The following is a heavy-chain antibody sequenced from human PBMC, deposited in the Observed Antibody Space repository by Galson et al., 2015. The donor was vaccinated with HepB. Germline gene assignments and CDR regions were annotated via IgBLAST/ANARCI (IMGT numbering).Heavy chain of an antibody. CDR2: ISGKGGTT. V-gene: IGHV3-23*01. CDR1: GFTFNTYA. D-gene: IGHD1-26*01. J-gene: IGHJ4*02. Sequence: SLRLSCAASGFTFNTYAVAWVRQAPGKGLEWVSVISGKGGTTYFADSLKGRYTISKDNSKNTLYLQMSNLRAEDTAVYYCACSGSLRRADYWGQGTLVTVSS. CDR3: ACSGSLRRADY.